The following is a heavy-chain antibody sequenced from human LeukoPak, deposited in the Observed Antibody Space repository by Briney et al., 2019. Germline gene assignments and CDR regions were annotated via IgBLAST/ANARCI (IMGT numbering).Heavy chain of an antibody. Sequence: GGSLRLSCAASGVTFTNYAMTWVRQAPGKGLEWVSGISISGGSTDYADSVKGRFTNSRDNSKNTLYLQMNSLRAEDTAVYYCAKVPAGNKVEYWGQGTLVTVSS. CDR2: ISISGGST. J-gene: IGHJ4*02. CDR3: AKVPAGNKVEY. D-gene: IGHD6-19*01. V-gene: IGHV3-23*01. CDR1: GVTFTNYA.